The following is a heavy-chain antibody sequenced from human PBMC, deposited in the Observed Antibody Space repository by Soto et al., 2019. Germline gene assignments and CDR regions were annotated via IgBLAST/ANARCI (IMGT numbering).Heavy chain of an antibody. CDR2: IYHSGST. Sequence: SETLSLTCTVSGGSISSGGYSWTWIRQPPGKGLEWIGYIYHSGSTYYNPSLKSRVTISVDRSKNQFSLKLSSVTAADTAVYYCASGLVTTLHYWGQGTLVTVSS. V-gene: IGHV4-30-2*01. CDR1: GGSISSGGYS. J-gene: IGHJ4*02. D-gene: IGHD4-17*01. CDR3: ASGLVTTLHY.